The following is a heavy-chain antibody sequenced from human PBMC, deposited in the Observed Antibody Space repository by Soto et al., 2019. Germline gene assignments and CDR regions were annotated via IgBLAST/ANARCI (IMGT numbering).Heavy chain of an antibody. Sequence: EVQLLESGGGLVQPGGSLRLSCAASGFTFSSYAMSWVRQAPGKGLEWVSAISGSGGSTYYADSVKGRFTISRDNSKNTLYLQMNSLRAEDTAVYYCAKPTLFSSSWYFGAFDIWGQGTMVTVSS. V-gene: IGHV3-23*01. D-gene: IGHD6-13*01. CDR3: AKPTLFSSSWYFGAFDI. CDR1: GFTFSSYA. CDR2: ISGSGGST. J-gene: IGHJ3*02.